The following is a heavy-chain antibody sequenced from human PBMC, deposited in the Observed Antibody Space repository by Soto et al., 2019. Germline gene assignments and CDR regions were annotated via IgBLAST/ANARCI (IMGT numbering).Heavy chain of an antibody. Sequence: GGSLRLSCAASGFTFSDCAMHWVRQAPGKGLEGVAIISFDGSNEHYADSVQGRFTISRDNSVNTLYLQMNSLRADDTAVYYCARPAATVIFYSGMHVWGQGRNVTVS. CDR3: ARPAATVIFYSGMHV. CDR2: ISFDGSNE. V-gene: IGHV3-30-3*01. D-gene: IGHD4-17*01. CDR1: GFTFSDCA. J-gene: IGHJ6*02.